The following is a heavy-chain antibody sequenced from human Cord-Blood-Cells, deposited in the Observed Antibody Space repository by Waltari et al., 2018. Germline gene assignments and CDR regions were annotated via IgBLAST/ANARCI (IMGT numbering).Heavy chain of an antibody. CDR2: MNHSGRT. V-gene: IGHV4-34*01. Sequence: QVQLQQWGAGLLKPSETLSLPCAVYGGSFSGYYWSWIRQPPGKGLEGIGEMNHSGRTNYNPSLKSRVTISVDTSKSQFSLTLSSVTAADTAVYYCASRNWELGAFDIWGQGTMVTVSS. J-gene: IGHJ3*02. D-gene: IGHD1-26*01. CDR1: GGSFSGYY. CDR3: ASRNWELGAFDI.